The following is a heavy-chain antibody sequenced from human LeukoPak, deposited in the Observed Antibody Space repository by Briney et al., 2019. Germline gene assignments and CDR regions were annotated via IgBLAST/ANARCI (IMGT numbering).Heavy chain of an antibody. Sequence: QTGGSLRLSCATSGFTFSSHGMHWVRQAPGKGLEYVSAISSNGGSTYYANSVKGRFTISRDNSKNTLYLQMGSLRAEDMAVYYCARAPTYYYDSSGSLFDYWGQGTLVTVSS. D-gene: IGHD3-22*01. CDR3: ARAPTYYYDSSGSLFDY. CDR1: GFTFSSHG. V-gene: IGHV3-64*01. J-gene: IGHJ4*02. CDR2: ISSNGGST.